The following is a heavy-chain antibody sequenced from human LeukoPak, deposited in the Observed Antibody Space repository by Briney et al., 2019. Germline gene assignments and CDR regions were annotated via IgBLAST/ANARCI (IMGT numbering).Heavy chain of an antibody. CDR2: INHSGST. D-gene: IGHD1-1*01. V-gene: IGHV4-39*07. CDR1: GGSISSSPYY. Sequence: PSETLSLTCTVSGGSISSSPYYWGWIRQPPGKGLEWIGEINHSGSTNYNPSLKSRVTISVDTSKNQFSLKLSSVTAADTAVYYCARACRGTTGTTGENGCFDYWGQGTLVTVSS. CDR3: ARACRGTTGTTGENGCFDY. J-gene: IGHJ4*02.